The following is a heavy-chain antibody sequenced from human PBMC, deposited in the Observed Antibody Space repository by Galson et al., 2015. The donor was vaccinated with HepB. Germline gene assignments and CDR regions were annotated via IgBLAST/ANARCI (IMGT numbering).Heavy chain of an antibody. J-gene: IGHJ4*02. V-gene: IGHV4-59*12. CDR3: ARDSPTYGSGSYYLDY. Sequence: SETLSLTCTVSGGSISSYYWSWIRQSPGKGLEWIGNIYYTGSTNYNPSLKSRVTISVDTSKNQFSLKLSSVTAADTAVYYCARDSPTYGSGSYYLDYWGQGTLVTVSS. CDR2: IYYTGST. D-gene: IGHD3-10*01. CDR1: GGSISSYY.